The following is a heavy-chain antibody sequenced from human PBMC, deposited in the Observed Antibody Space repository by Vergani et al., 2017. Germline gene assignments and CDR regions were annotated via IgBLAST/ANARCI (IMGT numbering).Heavy chain of an antibody. CDR2: INPNSGGT. CDR3: SCSRSLDYYYGMDV. Sequence: QVQLVQSGAEVKKPGASVKVSCKASGYTFIGYYMHWVRQAPGQGLEWMGWINPNSGGTNYAQKFQGRVTMTRDTSISTAYKELSRLRSDDTAVYYCSCSRSLDYYYGMDVWGQGTTVTVSS. V-gene: IGHV1-2*02. D-gene: IGHD2-15*01. CDR1: GYTFIGYY. J-gene: IGHJ6*02.